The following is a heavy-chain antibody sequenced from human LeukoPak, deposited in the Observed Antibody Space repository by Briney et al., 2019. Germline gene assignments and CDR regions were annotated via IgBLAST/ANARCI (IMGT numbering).Heavy chain of an antibody. CDR1: GFTFSNAY. D-gene: IGHD2-21*01. Sequence: GGSLRLSCAASGFTFSNAYMNWVRQAPGKGLEWVGRIKPKTDGETTECAAPVKDRFSISRDDSKSMMYLQMNSLKTEDTAVYYCITPLPYSAQGGQGTLVTVSS. J-gene: IGHJ4*02. CDR3: ITPLPYSAQ. V-gene: IGHV3-15*07. CDR2: IKPKTDGETT.